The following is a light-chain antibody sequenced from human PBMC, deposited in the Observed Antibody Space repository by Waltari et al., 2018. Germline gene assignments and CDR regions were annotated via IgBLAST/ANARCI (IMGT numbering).Light chain of an antibody. Sequence: EIVLTQSPATLSVSPRERATLSCRASQSVNSNLAWYQQRPGQAPRLLIYGASTTATGIPARFTGSGSGTEFTLTISSLQSEDFAVYYCQQYNNWPLTFGGGTEVEIK. J-gene: IGKJ4*01. CDR1: QSVNSN. V-gene: IGKV3-15*01. CDR3: QQYNNWPLT. CDR2: GAS.